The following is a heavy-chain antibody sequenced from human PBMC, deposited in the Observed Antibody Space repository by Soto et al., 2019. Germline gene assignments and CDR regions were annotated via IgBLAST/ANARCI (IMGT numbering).Heavy chain of an antibody. V-gene: IGHV3-53*01. J-gene: IGHJ4*02. CDR3: ARVVAAAEELYNFDY. D-gene: IGHD6-13*01. CDR2: IYSGGST. Sequence: GGSLRLSCAASGFTVSSNYMSWVRQAPGKGLEWVSVIYSGGSTYYADSVKGRFTISRDNSKNTLYLQMNSLRAEDTAVYYCARVVAAAEELYNFDYWGQGTLVTVSS. CDR1: GFTVSSNY.